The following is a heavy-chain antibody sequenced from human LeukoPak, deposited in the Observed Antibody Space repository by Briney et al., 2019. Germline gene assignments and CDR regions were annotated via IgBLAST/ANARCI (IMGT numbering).Heavy chain of an antibody. CDR1: GGSFSGYY. D-gene: IGHD2-21*01. CDR3: AREVGMWWSHDAFDI. J-gene: IGHJ3*02. V-gene: IGHV4-34*01. Sequence: SETLSLTCAVYGGSFSGYYWSWIRQPPGKGLEWIGEINHSGSTNYNPSLKSRVTISVDTSKNQFSLKLSSVTAADTAVYYCAREVGMWWSHDAFDIWGQGTMVTVSS. CDR2: INHSGST.